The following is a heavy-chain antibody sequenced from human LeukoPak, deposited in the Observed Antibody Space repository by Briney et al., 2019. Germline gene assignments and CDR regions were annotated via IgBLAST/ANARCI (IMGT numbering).Heavy chain of an antibody. CDR3: ARESGIAAAAYDAFDI. J-gene: IGHJ3*02. V-gene: IGHV4-59*01. Sequence: SETLSLTCTVSGGSISSYYWSWIRQPPGKGLEWIGYIYYSGSTNYNPSLKSRVTISVDTSKNQFSLKLSSVTAADTAVYYCARESGIAAAAYDAFDIWGQGTMVTVSS. D-gene: IGHD6-13*01. CDR1: GGSISSYY. CDR2: IYYSGST.